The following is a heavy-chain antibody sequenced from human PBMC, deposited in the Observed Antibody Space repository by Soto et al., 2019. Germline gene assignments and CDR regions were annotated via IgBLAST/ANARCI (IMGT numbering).Heavy chain of an antibody. D-gene: IGHD1-26*01. CDR1: GFTFSSYG. CDR3: AKEGGLSGSYYISSSYYFDY. V-gene: IGHV3-30*18. J-gene: IGHJ4*02. CDR2: ISYDGSNT. Sequence: QVQLVESGGGVVQPGRSLRLSCAASGFTFSSYGMHWVRQAPGKGLEWVAIISYDGSNTYYADSVKGRFTISRDNSKNTLYLQMNSLRAEDTSVYYCAKEGGLSGSYYISSSYYFDYWGQVTLVTVSS.